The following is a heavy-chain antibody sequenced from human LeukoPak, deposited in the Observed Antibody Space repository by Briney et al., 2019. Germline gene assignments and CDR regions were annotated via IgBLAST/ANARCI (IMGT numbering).Heavy chain of an antibody. CDR2: ISGDGGST. CDR3: AKSQGYCSSTSCRPYSTSWPFNY. Sequence: GGSLRLSCAASGFNFADSAMHWVRQAPGKGQEWVSLISGDGGSTYYADPVKGRFSISRDNSKNSLYLQMNSLRIEDTALYYCAKSQGYCSSTSCRPYSTSWPFNYWGQGTLVTVAS. CDR1: GFNFADSA. J-gene: IGHJ4*02. V-gene: IGHV3-43*02. D-gene: IGHD2-2*01.